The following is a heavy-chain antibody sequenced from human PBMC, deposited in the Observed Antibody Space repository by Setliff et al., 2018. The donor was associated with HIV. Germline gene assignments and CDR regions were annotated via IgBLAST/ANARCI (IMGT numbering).Heavy chain of an antibody. CDR3: ARLCLRCKGLIYDYMDV. CDR1: GFTFSSYA. V-gene: IGHV3-30*04. D-gene: IGHD2-8*01. J-gene: IGHJ6*03. CDR2: ISNDGTNK. Sequence: PGGSLRLSCAASGFTFSSYAIHWVRQAPGKGLEWVAVISNDGTNKYYAESVEGRFTISRDNAKNTLSLQMNSLRAEDTALYHCARLCLRCKGLIYDYMDVWGKGTTVTV.